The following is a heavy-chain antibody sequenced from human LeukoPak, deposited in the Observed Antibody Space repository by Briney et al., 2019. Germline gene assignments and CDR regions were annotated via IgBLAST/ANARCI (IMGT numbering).Heavy chain of an antibody. CDR2: INHSGST. J-gene: IGHJ4*02. D-gene: IGHD3-22*01. CDR3: AREPSYFYDSSGYVDY. Sequence: PSETLSLTCAVYGGSFSGYYWSWIRQPPGKGLEWIGEINHSGSTNYNPSLKSRVTISVDTAKNQFSLKLSSVTAADTAVYYCAREPSYFYDSSGYVDYWGQGTLVTVSS. CDR1: GGSFSGYY. V-gene: IGHV4-34*01.